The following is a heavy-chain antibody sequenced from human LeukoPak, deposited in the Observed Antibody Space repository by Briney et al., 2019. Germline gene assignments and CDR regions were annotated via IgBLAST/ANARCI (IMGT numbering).Heavy chain of an antibody. J-gene: IGHJ4*02. CDR3: ATVTTDGDYAY. D-gene: IGHD4-17*01. Sequence: ASVNVSCTVSGYTLTELSMHWVRQAPGKGLEWMGGSDPEDGETIYAQKFQGRVTMTEDTSTDTAYMELSSLRSEDTAVYYCATVTTDGDYAYWGQGTLVTVSS. CDR2: SDPEDGET. CDR1: GYTLTELS. V-gene: IGHV1-24*01.